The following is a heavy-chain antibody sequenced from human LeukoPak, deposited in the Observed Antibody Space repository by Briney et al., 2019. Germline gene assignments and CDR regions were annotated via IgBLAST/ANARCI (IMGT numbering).Heavy chain of an antibody. CDR3: ASAADTAMDRDYYYYYYMDV. D-gene: IGHD5-18*01. Sequence: SETLSLTCTVSGGSISSHYWSWIRQPPGKGLEWIGYIYYSGSTNYNPSLKSRVPISVDTSKNQFSLKQSSVTAADTAVYYCASAADTAMDRDYYYYYYMDVWGKGTTVTVSS. CDR1: GGSISSHY. V-gene: IGHV4-59*11. J-gene: IGHJ6*03. CDR2: IYYSGST.